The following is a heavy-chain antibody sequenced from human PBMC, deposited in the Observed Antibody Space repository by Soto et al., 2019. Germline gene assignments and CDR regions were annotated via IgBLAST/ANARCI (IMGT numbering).Heavy chain of an antibody. J-gene: IGHJ4*01. CDR2: INPNSGDT. V-gene: IGHV1-2*02. CDR1: VFSVDTTYC. CDR3: GSPRSGPSPDVGH. Sequence: RASVKVSCKASVFSVDTTYCIHWVRRAPGQGLEWMGSINPNSGDTNYAQNFQGRVTMTRDTSISTAYMEVSSLTSDDTAVYYCGSPRSGPSPDVGHWGHGTVVTVS. D-gene: IGHD2-15*01.